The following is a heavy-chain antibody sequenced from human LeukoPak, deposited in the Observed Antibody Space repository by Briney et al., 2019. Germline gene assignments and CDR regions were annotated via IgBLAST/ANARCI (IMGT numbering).Heavy chain of an antibody. CDR3: ARVFSDTNGWYHVDY. CDR2: TNSGGSA. CDR1: GFIVSSNC. V-gene: IGHV3-53*01. Sequence: GGSLRLSCAASGFIVSSNCMGWVRQAPGEGLEWVSSTNSGGSANYADSEKDRFTISRNNYKNTLYLQMNSLRADDTAVYFCARVFSDTNGWYHVDYWGQGTLVTVSS. D-gene: IGHD6-19*01. J-gene: IGHJ4*02.